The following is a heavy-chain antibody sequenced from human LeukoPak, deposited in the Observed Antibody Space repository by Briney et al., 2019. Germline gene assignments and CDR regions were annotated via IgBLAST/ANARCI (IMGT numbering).Heavy chain of an antibody. J-gene: IGHJ4*02. CDR3: AKIYGDYPHY. V-gene: IGHV3-23*01. D-gene: IGHD4-17*01. CDR2: ISHSGGST. CDR1: GVTLSSYA. Sequence: PGGSLRLSRAGSGVTLSSYAMSWVRQAPGKGLEWVSVISHSGGSTYFANSVKGRFTISRDNSKNTLYLQMNSLRAEDTAVYYCAKIYGDYPHYWGQGTLVIVSS.